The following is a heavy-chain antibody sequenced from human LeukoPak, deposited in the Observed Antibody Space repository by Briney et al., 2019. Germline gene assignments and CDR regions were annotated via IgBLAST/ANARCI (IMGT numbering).Heavy chain of an antibody. CDR1: GFTFSSYG. CDR3: AKDDDYDFWSGPTGAFDI. D-gene: IGHD3-3*01. J-gene: IGHJ3*02. Sequence: GGSLRLSCAASGFTFSSYGMHWVRQAPGKGLEWVAVISYDGSNKYYADSVKGRFTISRDNSKNTLYLQMNSLRAEDTAVYYCAKDDDYDFWSGPTGAFDIWGQGTMVTVSS. V-gene: IGHV3-30*18. CDR2: ISYDGSNK.